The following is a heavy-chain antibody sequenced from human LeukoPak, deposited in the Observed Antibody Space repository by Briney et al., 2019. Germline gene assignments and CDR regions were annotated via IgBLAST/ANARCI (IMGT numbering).Heavy chain of an antibody. CDR1: GFTFSSYE. V-gene: IGHV3-48*03. J-gene: IGHJ4*02. Sequence: PGGSLRLSCAASGFTFSSYEMNWVRQAPGKGLEWVSYISSSGSTIYYADSVKGRFTISRDNAKNSLYLQMNSLRAEDTAVYYCAKDRRGSCNAGSCYCCDYWGRGALVTVSS. CDR2: ISSSGSTI. CDR3: AKDRRGSCNAGSCYCCDY. D-gene: IGHD2-15*01.